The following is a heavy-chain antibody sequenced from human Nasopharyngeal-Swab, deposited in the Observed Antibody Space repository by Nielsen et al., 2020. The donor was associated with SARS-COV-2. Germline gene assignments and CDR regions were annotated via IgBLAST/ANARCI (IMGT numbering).Heavy chain of an antibody. D-gene: IGHD3-3*01. Sequence: GESLKISCAASGFTFNSYSMNWVRQAPGKGLEWVSSISSSSSTIYYADSVKGRFTISRDNAKNSLYLQMNSLRAEDTAVYYCARWSGYYYYYGMDVWGQGTTVTVSS. CDR1: GFTFNSYS. CDR2: ISSSSSTI. CDR3: ARWSGYYYYYGMDV. V-gene: IGHV3-48*04. J-gene: IGHJ6*02.